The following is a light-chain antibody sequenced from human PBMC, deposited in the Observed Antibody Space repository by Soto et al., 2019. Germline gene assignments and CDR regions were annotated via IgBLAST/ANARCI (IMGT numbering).Light chain of an antibody. V-gene: IGLV1-40*01. Sequence: QLVLTQPPSVSGAPGQRVTISCTGSSSNIGAGYDVHWYQQLPGTAPKLLIYRNSNRPSGVPDRFSGSKSGTSASLAITGLQAEDEADYYCQSYDSSLSGSLVFGGGTKLTVL. CDR2: RNS. CDR1: SSNIGAGYD. J-gene: IGLJ3*02. CDR3: QSYDSSLSGSLV.